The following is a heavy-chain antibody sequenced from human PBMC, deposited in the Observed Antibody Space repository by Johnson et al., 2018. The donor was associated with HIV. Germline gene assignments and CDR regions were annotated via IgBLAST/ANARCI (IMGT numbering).Heavy chain of an antibody. D-gene: IGHD2-21*01. CDR1: GFSFHDYG. CDR3: AREVRYCVGDCHDGFDF. V-gene: IGHV3-20*04. Sequence: VQLVESGGGVVRPGGSLRLSCAASGFSFHDYGMSWVRQAPGKGLEWVSGINWNGGSSGYEDSVKGRFTISRDNAKNSLYLQMNSLRDEDTALYYCAREVRYCVGDCHDGFDFWGQGTKVIVSS. J-gene: IGHJ3*01. CDR2: INWNGGSS.